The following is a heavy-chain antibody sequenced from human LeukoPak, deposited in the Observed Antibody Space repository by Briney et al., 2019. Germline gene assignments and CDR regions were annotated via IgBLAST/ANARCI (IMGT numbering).Heavy chain of an antibody. D-gene: IGHD3-16*01. J-gene: IGHJ2*01. CDR1: AFTLSNYA. Sequence: GSLRLSCSTSAFTLSNYAIHWVRQAPGKGLQWVGVMSSDGNPLYGDFVKGRFTLSRDKSENTVSLQMNSLRPEDTAVYFCARDLGRLRSAFVGYFDLWGRGTLVTVSS. V-gene: IGHV3-30-3*01. CDR2: MSSDGNP. CDR3: ARDLGRLRSAFVGYFDL.